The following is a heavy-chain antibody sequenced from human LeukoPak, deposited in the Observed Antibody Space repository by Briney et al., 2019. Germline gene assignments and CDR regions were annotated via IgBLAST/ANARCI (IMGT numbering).Heavy chain of an antibody. CDR3: ARDWVPLAAAGHYYYGMDV. D-gene: IGHD6-13*01. Sequence: SVKVSCKASGGTFSSYAISWVRQAPGQGLEWMGRIIPIPGIANYAQKFQGRVTITADKSTSTAYMELSSLRSEDTAVYYCARDWVPLAAAGHYYYGMDVWGQGTTVTVPS. CDR2: IIPIPGIA. CDR1: GGTFSSYA. J-gene: IGHJ6*02. V-gene: IGHV1-69*04.